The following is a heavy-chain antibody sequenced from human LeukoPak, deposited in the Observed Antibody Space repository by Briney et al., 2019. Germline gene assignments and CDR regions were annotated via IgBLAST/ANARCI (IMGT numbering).Heavy chain of an antibody. D-gene: IGHD3-9*01. J-gene: IGHJ4*02. V-gene: IGHV3-23*01. CDR3: AGLHYDVLTGPFDY. CDR1: GFTFSTYA. Sequence: SGGSLKLSCAASGFTFSTYAMSWVRQAPGKGLEWVSAISVSAGSTYYADSVKGRFTISRENSKNTLWLQMNSLRAEDTAVYYCAGLHYDVLTGPFDYWGQGTLVTVSS. CDR2: ISVSAGST.